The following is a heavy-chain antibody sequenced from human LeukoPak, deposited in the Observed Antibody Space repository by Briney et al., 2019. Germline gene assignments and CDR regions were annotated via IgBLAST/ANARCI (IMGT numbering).Heavy chain of an antibody. CDR2: ISYDGSNK. J-gene: IGHJ5*02. V-gene: IGHV3-30*04. CDR1: GFTFSNYA. CDR3: ARGRRSGWDDWFDP. D-gene: IGHD6-19*01. Sequence: QPGGSLRLSCAASGFTFSNYAMHWVRQAPGTGLEWVAVISYDGSNKYYADSVKGRSTISRDNFKNTVYLQMNSLRPDDTAVYYCARGRRSGWDDWFDPWGQGTLVTVSS.